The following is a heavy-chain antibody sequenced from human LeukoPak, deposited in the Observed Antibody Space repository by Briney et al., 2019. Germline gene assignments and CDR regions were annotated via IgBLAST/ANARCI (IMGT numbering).Heavy chain of an antibody. CDR1: GFTFSIYG. V-gene: IGHV3-33*01. Sequence: GGSLRLSRGASGFTFSIYGMHWVRQAPGKGPEGVAVIWFDGSNKYYADSVKGRFTISRDNSKNTLYLQINSLRAEDTAVYYCARANYGSGSNYYYGLDVWGQGTTVTVSS. J-gene: IGHJ6*02. D-gene: IGHD3-10*01. CDR2: IWFDGSNK. CDR3: ARANYGSGSNYYYGLDV.